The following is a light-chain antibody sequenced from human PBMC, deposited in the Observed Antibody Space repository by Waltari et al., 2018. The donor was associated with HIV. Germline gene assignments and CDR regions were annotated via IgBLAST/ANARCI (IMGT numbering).Light chain of an antibody. CDR1: SSNIGAGYD. CDR2: ANI. V-gene: IGLV1-40*01. Sequence: QSVLTQPPSVSGAPGQRVTISCTGSSSNIGAGYDVHWYQQLPGTAPNVLLYANITRPAGVPDRFSGSKSGSSASLAITGLQAEDEAQYYCQSFDSSLTTSGGIFGGGTKLTVL. J-gene: IGLJ2*01. CDR3: QSFDSSLTTSGGI.